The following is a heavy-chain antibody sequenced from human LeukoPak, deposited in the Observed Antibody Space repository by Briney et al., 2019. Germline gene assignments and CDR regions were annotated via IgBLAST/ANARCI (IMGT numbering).Heavy chain of an antibody. V-gene: IGHV1-2*02. Sequence: ASVKVSCKASGYTFTGYYMHWVRQAPGQGLEWMGWINPNSGVTNYAQKFRGRVTMTRDTSISTAYMELTRLRSDDTAVYYCARESSGVGYIYGYFYWGQGTLVTVSS. CDR3: ARESSGVGYIYGYFY. D-gene: IGHD5-18*01. CDR1: GYTFTGYY. CDR2: INPNSGVT. J-gene: IGHJ4*02.